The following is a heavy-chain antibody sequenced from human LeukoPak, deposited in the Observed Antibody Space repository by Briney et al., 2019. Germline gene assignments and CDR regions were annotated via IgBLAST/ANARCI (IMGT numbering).Heavy chain of an antibody. Sequence: SETLSLTCAVYGGSFSGYYWSWIRQPAGKGLEWIGRIYTSGSTNYNPSLKSRVTMSVDTSKNQFSLKLSSVTAADTAVYYCARDRDGYNDTSFDYWGQGTLVTVSS. CDR3: ARDRDGYNDTSFDY. D-gene: IGHD5-24*01. J-gene: IGHJ4*02. CDR2: IYTSGST. CDR1: GGSFSGYY. V-gene: IGHV4-4*07.